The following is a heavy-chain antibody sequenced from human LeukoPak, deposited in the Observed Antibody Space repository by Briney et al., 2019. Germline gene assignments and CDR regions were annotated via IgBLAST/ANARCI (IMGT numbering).Heavy chain of an antibody. D-gene: IGHD5-24*01. V-gene: IGHV3-21*01. CDR2: ISGSSNYI. Sequence: GGSLRLSCAASGFTFSTYSMNWVRQAPGKGLEWVSSISGSSNYIYYADSVKGRFTISRDNAKNSLYLQMNSLRAEDTAVYYCARDSSRDGYNLSQRDFDYWGQGTLVTVSS. CDR1: GFTFSTYS. J-gene: IGHJ4*02. CDR3: ARDSSRDGYNLSQRDFDY.